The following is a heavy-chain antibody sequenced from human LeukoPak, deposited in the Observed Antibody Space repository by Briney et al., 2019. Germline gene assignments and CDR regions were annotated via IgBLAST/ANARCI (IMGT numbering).Heavy chain of an antibody. V-gene: IGHV1-2*02. CDR1: GYTFTGYY. CDR2: INPNSGGT. Sequence: ASVKVSCKASGYTFTGYYMHWVRQAPGQGLEWMGWINPNSGGTNYAQKFQGRVTMTRDTSISTAYMELSRLRSDDTAVYYCARDPALFVVVPAAITGLGYYYYMDVWGKGTTVTVSS. CDR3: ARDPALFVVVPAAITGLGYYYYMDV. J-gene: IGHJ6*03. D-gene: IGHD2-2*01.